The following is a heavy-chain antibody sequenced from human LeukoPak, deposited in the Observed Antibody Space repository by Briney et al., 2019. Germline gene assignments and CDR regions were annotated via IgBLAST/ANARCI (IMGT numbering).Heavy chain of an antibody. V-gene: IGHV3-48*03. CDR1: GFTFSSYE. J-gene: IGHJ4*02. Sequence: GGSLRLSCAASGFTFSSYEMNWVRQAPGKGLEWVSYISSSGSTIYYADSVKGRFTISRDNAKNSLYLQMNSLRAEDTAVYYCARDKNVQLLWFGEEDYWGQGTLVTVSS. D-gene: IGHD3-10*01. CDR3: ARDKNVQLLWFGEEDY. CDR2: ISSSGSTI.